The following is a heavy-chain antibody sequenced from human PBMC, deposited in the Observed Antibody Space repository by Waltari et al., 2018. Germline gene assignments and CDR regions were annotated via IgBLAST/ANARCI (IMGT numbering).Heavy chain of an antibody. CDR2: ISGSDGST. CDR1: GFTFNNYA. V-gene: IGHV3-23*04. Sequence: EVQLVESGGGLVQPGGSLRLSCAASGFTFNNYAMNWVRQATGRGLEGVAGISGSDGSTPYADSLRGRFTISRDNSKSTVFLQMNSLRAEDTAVYYCAKGCSSNWYDRYYFDYWGQGTLVTVSS. CDR3: AKGCSSNWYDRYYFDY. D-gene: IGHD6-13*01. J-gene: IGHJ4*02.